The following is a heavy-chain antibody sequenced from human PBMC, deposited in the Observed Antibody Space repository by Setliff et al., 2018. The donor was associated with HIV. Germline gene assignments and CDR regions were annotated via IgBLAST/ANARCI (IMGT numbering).Heavy chain of an antibody. D-gene: IGHD5-12*01. CDR3: GRDGDGYNYNYYYGMDV. V-gene: IGHV4-30-4*08. J-gene: IGHJ6*02. CDR1: GGSISSGDYY. CDR2: IYYSGST. Sequence: PSETLSLTCTVSGGSISSGDYYWNWVRQPPGKGLEWIGYIYYSGSTYYNPSLKSRVTISVDTSKNQFSMKMSSVTAADTAVYYCGRDGDGYNYNYYYGMDVWGQGTTVTVSS.